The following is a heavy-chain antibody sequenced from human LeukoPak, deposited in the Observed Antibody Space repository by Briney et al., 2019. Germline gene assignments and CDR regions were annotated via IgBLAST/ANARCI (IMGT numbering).Heavy chain of an antibody. V-gene: IGHV3-23*01. Sequence: GGTLRPSCAASGFTFSSYGMSWVRQAPGKGLEWVSAISGSGGSTYYADSVKGRFTISRDNSKNTLYLQMNSLRAEDTAVYYCAKASGYSSGWYVRYYYYYMDVWGKGTTVTISS. J-gene: IGHJ6*03. CDR1: GFTFSSYG. CDR3: AKASGYSSGWYVRYYYYYMDV. CDR2: ISGSGGST. D-gene: IGHD6-19*01.